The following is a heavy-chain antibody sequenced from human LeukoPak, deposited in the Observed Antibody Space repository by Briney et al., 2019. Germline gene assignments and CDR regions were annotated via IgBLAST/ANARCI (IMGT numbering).Heavy chain of an antibody. Sequence: PSETLSLTCTVSGGSISSYYWSWIRQPPGKGLEWIGYIYYSGSTNYNPSLKSRVTISVDTSKNQFSLKLSSVTAADTAVYYCAGGGVSGYYYYMDVWGKGTTATVSS. CDR3: AGGGVSGYYYYMDV. J-gene: IGHJ6*03. V-gene: IGHV4-59*01. CDR2: IYYSGST. CDR1: GGSISSYY. D-gene: IGHD1-26*01.